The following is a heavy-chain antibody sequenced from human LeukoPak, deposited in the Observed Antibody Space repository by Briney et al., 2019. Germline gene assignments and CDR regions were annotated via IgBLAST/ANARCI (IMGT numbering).Heavy chain of an antibody. CDR3: ARETSDGYNP. Sequence: GGSLRLSCAASGFTVSYNYMSWVRQAPGEGLKWVSAIYSGGNTYYADSVRGRFTISRHDSKNTLYLQMNSLRAEDTAVYYCARETSDGYNPWGQGTLVTVSS. J-gene: IGHJ5*02. V-gene: IGHV3-53*04. CDR1: GFTVSYNY. CDR2: IYSGGNT. D-gene: IGHD5-24*01.